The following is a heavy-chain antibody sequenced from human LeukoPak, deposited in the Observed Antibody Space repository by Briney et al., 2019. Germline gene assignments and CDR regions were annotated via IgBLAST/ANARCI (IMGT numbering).Heavy chain of an antibody. CDR2: IYPGDSDT. V-gene: IGHV5-51*01. Sequence: GESLKFSCKGSGYSFTSYWIGWVRQMPGKGLEWMGIIYPGDSDTRYSPSFQGQVTISADKSISTAYLQWSSLKASDTAMYYCARWDGSGSSGVWFDPWGQGTLVTVSS. CDR3: ARWDGSGSSGVWFDP. J-gene: IGHJ5*02. D-gene: IGHD3-10*01. CDR1: GYSFTSYW.